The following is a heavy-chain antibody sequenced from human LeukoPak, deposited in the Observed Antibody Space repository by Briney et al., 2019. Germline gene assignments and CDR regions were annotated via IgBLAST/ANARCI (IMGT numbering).Heavy chain of an antibody. Sequence: SETLSLTCTGSGGSISSYYWSWIRQPPGKGLEWIGYIYYSGSTNYNPSLKSRVTISVDTSKNQFSLKLSSVTAADTAVYYCARESREYGMDVWGQGTTVTVSS. V-gene: IGHV4-59*01. J-gene: IGHJ6*02. CDR1: GGSISSYY. CDR2: IYYSGST. CDR3: ARESREYGMDV.